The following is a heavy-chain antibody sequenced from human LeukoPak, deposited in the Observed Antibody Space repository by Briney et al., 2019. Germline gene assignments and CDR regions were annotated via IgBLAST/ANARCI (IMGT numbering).Heavy chain of an antibody. D-gene: IGHD6-19*01. Sequence: SSETLSLTCAVYGGSFSGYYWSWIRQPPGKGLEWIGEINHSGSTNYNPSLKSRVTISVDTSKNQFSLKLSSVTAADTAVYYCARGRRRQWLAYNWFDPWGQGTLVTVSS. CDR3: ARGRRRQWLAYNWFDP. J-gene: IGHJ5*02. CDR2: INHSGST. V-gene: IGHV4-34*01. CDR1: GGSFSGYY.